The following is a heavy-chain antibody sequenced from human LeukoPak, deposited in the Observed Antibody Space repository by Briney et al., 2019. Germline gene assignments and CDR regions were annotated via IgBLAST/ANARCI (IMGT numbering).Heavy chain of an antibody. J-gene: IGHJ3*02. V-gene: IGHV4-4*07. CDR1: GGSVSNYY. Sequence: SETLSLTCTVSGGSVSNYYWSWIRQPAGKGLEWIGRISSSGSTNYNPSLKSRVTISVDTSKNRFSLKLSSVTAADTAVYFCARGPYSYDSSGAFDIWGQGTMVTVSS. CDR2: ISSSGST. CDR3: ARGPYSYDSSGAFDI. D-gene: IGHD3-22*01.